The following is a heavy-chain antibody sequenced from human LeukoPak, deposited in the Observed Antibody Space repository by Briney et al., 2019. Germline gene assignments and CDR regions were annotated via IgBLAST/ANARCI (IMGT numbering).Heavy chain of an antibody. CDR2: ISPYNANT. D-gene: IGHD6-13*01. Sequence: ASVKVSCKASGYTFNNHGVSWVRQAPGQGLEWMGWISPYNANTKYAQKLQGRVTMTADTFTSTAYVELRNLRSDDTAVYYCARASRIAAVGTLDYWGQGTLVTVSS. V-gene: IGHV1-18*01. CDR3: ARASRIAAVGTLDY. CDR1: GYTFNNHG. J-gene: IGHJ4*02.